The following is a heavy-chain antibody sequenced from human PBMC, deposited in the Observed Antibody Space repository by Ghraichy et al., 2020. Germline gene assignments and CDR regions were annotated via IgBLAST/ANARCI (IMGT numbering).Heavy chain of an antibody. CDR2: IIPIFGTA. D-gene: IGHD2-2*01. CDR3: ARGIRGVVPAARYYGMDV. V-gene: IGHV1-69*13. CDR1: GGTFSSYA. Sequence: SVKDSCKASGGTFSSYAISWVRQAPGQGLEWMGGIIPIFGTANYAQKFQGRVTITADESTSTAYMELSSLRSEDTAVYYCARGIRGVVPAARYYGMDVWGQGTTVTVSS. J-gene: IGHJ6*02.